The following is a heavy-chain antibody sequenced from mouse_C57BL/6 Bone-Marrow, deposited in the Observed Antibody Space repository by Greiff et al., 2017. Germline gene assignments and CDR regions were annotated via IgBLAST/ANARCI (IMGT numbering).Heavy chain of an antibody. V-gene: IGHV5-4*01. CDR3: ARGEAYYSNSVYYAMDY. J-gene: IGHJ4*01. CDR1: GFTFSSYA. CDR2: ISDGGSYT. D-gene: IGHD2-5*01. Sequence: EVQVVESGGGLVKPGGSLKLSCAASGFTFSSYAMSWVRQTPEKRLEWVATISDGGSYTYYPDNVKGRFTISRDNAKNNLYLQMSHLKSEDTAMYYCARGEAYYSNSVYYAMDYWGQGTSVTVSS.